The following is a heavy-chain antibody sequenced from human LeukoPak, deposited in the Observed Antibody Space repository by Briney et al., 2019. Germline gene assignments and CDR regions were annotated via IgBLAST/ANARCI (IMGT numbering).Heavy chain of an antibody. CDR1: GFTFGSYG. Sequence: GGSLRLSCAASGFTFGSYGMSWVRQAPGKGLEWVSFITPNADRISYADSVEGRFTISRDNPRNTLYMQMNSLRDEDTALYYCAIMHGYYDGSGYWVQWGQGTLVTVSS. D-gene: IGHD3-22*01. CDR3: AIMHGYYDGSGYWVQ. V-gene: IGHV3-23*01. J-gene: IGHJ1*01. CDR2: ITPNADRI.